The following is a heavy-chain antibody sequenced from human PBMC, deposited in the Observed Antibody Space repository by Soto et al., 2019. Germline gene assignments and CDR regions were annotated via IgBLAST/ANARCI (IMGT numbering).Heavy chain of an antibody. CDR2: ITPVFGTA. Sequence: QVQLVQSGAEVKKPGSSVKVSCKASADTFNSYSLSWLRQAPGQRLEWMGGITPVFGTADYAQSFEDRLTITVDDSTSTVYMELSSLRSDDTAVYYCARSLEGTTVTNWFDPWGQGALVTVSA. J-gene: IGHJ5*02. V-gene: IGHV1-69*01. D-gene: IGHD4-17*01. CDR1: ADTFNSYS. CDR3: ARSLEGTTVTNWFDP.